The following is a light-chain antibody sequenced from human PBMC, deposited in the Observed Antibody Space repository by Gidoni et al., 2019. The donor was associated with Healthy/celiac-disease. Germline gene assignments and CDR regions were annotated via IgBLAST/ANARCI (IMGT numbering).Light chain of an antibody. Sequence: DIQMTQYLSSLSASVGDRVTITFRASQRISSYLNWYQQKPGKAPNLLIYAADSLQSGVPSRFSGSGSGTDFTLTIISRQPEDFATYYCQHNYSTTSLTFGGGTKVEIK. V-gene: IGKV1-39*01. CDR1: QRISSY. J-gene: IGKJ4*02. CDR2: AAD. CDR3: QHNYSTTSLT.